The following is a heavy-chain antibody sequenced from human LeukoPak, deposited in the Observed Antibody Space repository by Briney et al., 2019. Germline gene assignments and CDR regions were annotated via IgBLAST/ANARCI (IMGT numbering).Heavy chain of an antibody. CDR1: GYTFTSYA. D-gene: IGHD3-3*01. Sequence: ASVTVSCKASGYTFTSYAMHWVRQAPGQRLEWMGWINAGNGNTKYSQKFQGRVTITRDTSASTAYMELSSLRSEDTAVYYCARSITIFGVVKYWGQGTLVTVSS. J-gene: IGHJ4*02. V-gene: IGHV1-3*01. CDR2: INAGNGNT. CDR3: ARSITIFGVVKY.